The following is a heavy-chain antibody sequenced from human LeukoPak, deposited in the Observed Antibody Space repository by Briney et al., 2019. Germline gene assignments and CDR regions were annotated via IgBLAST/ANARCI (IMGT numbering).Heavy chain of an antibody. Sequence: GGSLRLSCAASGFTFSSYSMNWVRQIPGKGLEWVGRIESKTDGGTTDYAAPVKGRFTISRDDSTNTLYLQMNSLKSEDTAVYYCTTYGSGRKFDYWGQGILVTVSS. CDR2: IESKTDGGTT. V-gene: IGHV3-15*04. J-gene: IGHJ4*02. D-gene: IGHD3-10*01. CDR3: TTYGSGRKFDY. CDR1: GFTFSSYS.